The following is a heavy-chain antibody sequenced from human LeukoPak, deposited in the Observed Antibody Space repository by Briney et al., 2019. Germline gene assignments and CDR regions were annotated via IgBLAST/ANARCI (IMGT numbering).Heavy chain of an antibody. CDR3: ARWGSGSYYDFDY. CDR2: ISYDGSNK. CDR1: GFTFSSYA. D-gene: IGHD3-10*01. V-gene: IGHV3-30-3*01. Sequence: GGSLRLSCAASGFTFSSYAMHWVRQAPGKGLEWVAVISYDGSNKYYADSVKGRFTISRDNSKNTLYLQMNSLRAEDTAVYYCARWGSGSYYDFDYWGQGTLVTVSS. J-gene: IGHJ4*02.